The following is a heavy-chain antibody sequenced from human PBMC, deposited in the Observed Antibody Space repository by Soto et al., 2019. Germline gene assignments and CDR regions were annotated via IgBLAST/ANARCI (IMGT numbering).Heavy chain of an antibody. D-gene: IGHD3-10*01. CDR1: GFTFSSYG. J-gene: IGHJ4*02. CDR2: ISYDGSNK. V-gene: IGHV3-30*18. CDR3: AKGPQSGFGELLFDY. Sequence: QVQLVESGGGVVQPGRSLRLSCAASGFTFSSYGMHWVRQAPGKGLEWVAVISYDGSNKYYADSVKGRFTIARDNSKNTLYLQMNSLRAEDTAVYYCAKGPQSGFGELLFDYWGQGTLVTVSS.